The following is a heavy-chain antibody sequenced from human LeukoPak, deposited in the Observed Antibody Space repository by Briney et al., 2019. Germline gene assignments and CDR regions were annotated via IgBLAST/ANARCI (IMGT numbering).Heavy chain of an antibody. J-gene: IGHJ4*02. CDR1: GFIFSSYW. D-gene: IGHD2-2*01. CDR3: ARESGYCSATSCYRPEDY. Sequence: GGSLRLSCTASGFIFSSYWMHWVRQAPGKGLVWVSRINTDGSSTRYADSVKGRFTISRDNAKNTLYLQVNNLRAEDTAVYYCARESGYCSATSCYRPEDYWGQGTLVTVSS. CDR2: INTDGSST. V-gene: IGHV3-74*01.